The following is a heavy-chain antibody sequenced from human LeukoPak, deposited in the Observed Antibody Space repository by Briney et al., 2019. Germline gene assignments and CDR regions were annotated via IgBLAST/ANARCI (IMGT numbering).Heavy chain of an antibody. V-gene: IGHV3-33*01. D-gene: IGHD1-26*01. J-gene: IGHJ4*02. CDR1: GFVFNNYG. CDR2: IWTDGSKK. CDR3: ARRSSGTSGLDY. Sequence: GKSLRLSCAASGFVFNNYGMHWVRQAPGKGLEWVAVIWTDGSKKSYADSVKGRFTFTRDNSKNMLYLQMDSLRADDTAVYYCARRSSGTSGLDYWGQGILVTASS.